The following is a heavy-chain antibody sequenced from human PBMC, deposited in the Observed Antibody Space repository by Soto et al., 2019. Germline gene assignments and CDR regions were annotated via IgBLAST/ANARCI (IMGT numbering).Heavy chain of an antibody. D-gene: IGHD3-10*01. CDR3: ARAPPRRFGGLDV. V-gene: IGHV3-30-3*01. CDR1: GLTFSTYA. J-gene: IGHJ6*02. CDR2: ISYDENTK. Sequence: QVQLVESGGGVGQPGRSLRLSCAASGLTFSTYALHWFRQAPGRGLEWVAVISYDENTKYYADSVTGRFTISRDNSKNPLYRQMGSLRIEDGAVYYCARAPPRRFGGLDVWGQGTTVAVSS.